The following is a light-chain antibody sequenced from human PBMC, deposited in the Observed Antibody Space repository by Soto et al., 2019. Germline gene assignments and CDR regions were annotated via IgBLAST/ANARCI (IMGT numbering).Light chain of an antibody. CDR1: QTVSDNY. J-gene: IGKJ4*01. Sequence: EIVLTQSPGTLSLSPGERATLSCRASQTVSDNYLAWYQQRPGQTPRLLIYGASNRATGIPDRFSGSGSGTDFTLSISRLEPEDFAVYYCQQYGSSVLTFGGGTEVEIK. V-gene: IGKV3-20*01. CDR3: QQYGSSVLT. CDR2: GAS.